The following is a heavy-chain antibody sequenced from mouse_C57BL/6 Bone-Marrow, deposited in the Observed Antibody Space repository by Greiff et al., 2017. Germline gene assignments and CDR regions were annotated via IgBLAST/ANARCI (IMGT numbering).Heavy chain of an antibody. CDR2: IDPSDSYT. V-gene: IGHV1-59*01. Sequence: QVQLQQPGAELVRPGTSVKLSCKASGYTFTSYWMHWVKQRPGQGLEWIGVIDPSDSYTNYNQKFKGKATLTVDTSSSTAYMQLSSLTSEDSAVYYCARRDYGSSYRYFDVRGTGTTVTVSS. CDR1: GYTFTSYW. CDR3: ARRDYGSSYRYFDV. D-gene: IGHD1-1*01. J-gene: IGHJ1*03.